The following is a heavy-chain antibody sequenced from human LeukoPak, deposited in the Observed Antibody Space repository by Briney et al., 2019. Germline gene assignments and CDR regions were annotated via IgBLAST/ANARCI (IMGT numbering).Heavy chain of an antibody. J-gene: IGHJ4*02. CDR2: IGGRDAST. D-gene: IGHD2-8*02. V-gene: IGHV3-23*01. Sequence: GGSLRLSCAASGFTFSSYAMSWVRQAPGKGLEWVSSIGGRDASTYYTDSVKGRFTISRDNSKNTLYLQMSTLRAEDTAVYYCAKRPTGYFDNWGQGTLVTVSS. CDR3: AKRPTGYFDN. CDR1: GFTFSSYA.